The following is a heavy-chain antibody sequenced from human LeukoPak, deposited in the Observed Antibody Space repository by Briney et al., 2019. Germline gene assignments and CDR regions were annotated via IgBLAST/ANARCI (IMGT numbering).Heavy chain of an antibody. Sequence: GGSLRLSYAASGFMFSSNWMSWVRLAPGKGLEWVANIKEDGTETYYVDSVKGRFTISRDNAKNSLYLQMNSLRVEDTAVYYCAKEGRSLQTYWGQGTLVTVSS. CDR3: AKEGRSLQTY. CDR1: GFMFSSNW. V-gene: IGHV3-7*03. D-gene: IGHD5-24*01. J-gene: IGHJ4*02. CDR2: IKEDGTET.